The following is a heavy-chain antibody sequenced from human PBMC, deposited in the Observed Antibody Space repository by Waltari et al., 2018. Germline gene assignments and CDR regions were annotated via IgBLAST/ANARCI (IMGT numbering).Heavy chain of an antibody. CDR1: GFTFSTYA. CDR2: ITGSGGSA. Sequence: EVQLSESGGGLVQPGESLRLSCAASGFTFSTYAMSWVRQAPGKGLEWVSFITGSGGSAYYADSVRGRFTISRDNSKNTLYVQMNSLRAEDTAVYYCAKGYGSERMFYFNYWGQGTLVTVSS. D-gene: IGHD3-10*01. V-gene: IGHV3-23*01. CDR3: AKGYGSERMFYFNY. J-gene: IGHJ4*02.